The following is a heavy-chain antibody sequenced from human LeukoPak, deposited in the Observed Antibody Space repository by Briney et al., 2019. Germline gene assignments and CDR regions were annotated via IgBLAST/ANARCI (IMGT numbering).Heavy chain of an antibody. V-gene: IGHV1-46*01. CDR1: GYTFTSYY. CDR3: ARAKRSGSRRPQDDDFDY. J-gene: IGHJ4*02. Sequence: ASVKVSCKASGYTFTSYYMHWVRQAPGQGLEWMGIINPSGGSTSYAQKFQGRVTMTRDTSTSTVYMELSSLRSEDTAVYYCARAKRSGSRRPQDDDFDYWGQGTLVTVSS. CDR2: INPSGGST. D-gene: IGHD6-19*01.